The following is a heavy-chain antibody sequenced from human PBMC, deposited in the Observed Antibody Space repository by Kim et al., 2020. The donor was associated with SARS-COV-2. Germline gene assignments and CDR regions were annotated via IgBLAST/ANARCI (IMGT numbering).Heavy chain of an antibody. V-gene: IGHV1-46*01. Sequence: ASVKVSCKASGYTFTSYYMHWVRQAPGQGLEWMGIINPSGGSTSYAQKFQGRVTMTRDTSTSTVYMELSSLRSEDTAVYYCARPGGCSSTSCYDAFDIWGQGTMVTVSS. J-gene: IGHJ3*02. CDR2: INPSGGST. CDR3: ARPGGCSSTSCYDAFDI. D-gene: IGHD2-2*01. CDR1: GYTFTSYY.